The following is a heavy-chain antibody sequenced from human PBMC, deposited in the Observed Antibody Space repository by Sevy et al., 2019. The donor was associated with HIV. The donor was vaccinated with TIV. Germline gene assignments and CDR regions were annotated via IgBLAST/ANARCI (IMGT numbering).Heavy chain of an antibody. V-gene: IGHV3-30*18. CDR2: ISYDGSNK. J-gene: IGHJ6*03. CDR1: GFTFSSYG. CDR3: AKGRPPYDYYYMDF. Sequence: GGSLRLSCAASGFTFSSYGMHWVRQAPGKGLEWVAVISYDGSNKYYADSVKGRFTISRDNSKNTLYLQMNSLRAEDTAAYDCAKGRPPYDYYYMDFWGKGTTVTVSS.